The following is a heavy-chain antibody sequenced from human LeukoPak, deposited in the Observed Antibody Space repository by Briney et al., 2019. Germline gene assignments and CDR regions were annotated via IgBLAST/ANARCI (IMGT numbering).Heavy chain of an antibody. D-gene: IGHD3-9*01. CDR1: GFTFSDYY. Sequence: GGSLRLSCAASGFTFSDYYMSWIRQAPGKGLEWVSYISSSGSTIYYADSVKGRFTISRDNAKNSLYLQMNSLRAEDTAIYYCARDILTGSQSRFQHWGQGTLVTVSS. CDR2: ISSSGSTI. J-gene: IGHJ1*01. CDR3: ARDILTGSQSRFQH. V-gene: IGHV3-11*04.